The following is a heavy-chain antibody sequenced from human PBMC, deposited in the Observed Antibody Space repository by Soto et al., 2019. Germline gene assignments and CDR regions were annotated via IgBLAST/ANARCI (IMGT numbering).Heavy chain of an antibody. Sequence: GGSLRLSCVASGFTFSRYWMYWVRQAPGKGLEWVAVIWHDGNKRYYADSVKGRFTISRDNAKNTVYLQMNSLRAEDTAVYYCVRGDNWNDEASDYWGQGTLVTVSS. V-gene: IGHV3-33*07. J-gene: IGHJ4*02. CDR1: GFTFSRYW. D-gene: IGHD1-1*01. CDR3: VRGDNWNDEASDY. CDR2: IWHDGNKR.